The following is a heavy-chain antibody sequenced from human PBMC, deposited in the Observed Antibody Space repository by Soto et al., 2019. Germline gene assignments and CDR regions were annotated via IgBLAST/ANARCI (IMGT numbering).Heavy chain of an antibody. J-gene: IGHJ3*02. V-gene: IGHV3-21*01. D-gene: IGHD6-19*01. Sequence: KLGGSLRLSCAASGFTPISYSMNWVRQAPGKGLEWVSSISSSSSYIYYADSVKGRFTISRDNAKNSLYLQMNSLRAEDTAVYYCAITRSSGWPSDAFDIWGQGTMVTVSS. CDR1: GFTPISYS. CDR3: AITRSSGWPSDAFDI. CDR2: ISSSSSYI.